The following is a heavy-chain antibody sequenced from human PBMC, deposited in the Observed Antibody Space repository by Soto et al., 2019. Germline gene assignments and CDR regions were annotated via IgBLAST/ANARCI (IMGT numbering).Heavy chain of an antibody. CDR1: GYTFTSYY. V-gene: IGHV1-46*01. J-gene: IGHJ6*02. CDR2: INPSGGST. CDR3: ARGHLLRGTIFGVVAYYGMDV. Sequence: GASVKVSGKASGYTFTSYYMHWVRQAPGQGLEWVGIINPSGGSTSYAQKFQGRVTMTRDTSTSTVYMELSSLRSEDTAVYYCARGHLLRGTIFGVVAYYGMDVWGQGTTVTVSS. D-gene: IGHD3-3*01.